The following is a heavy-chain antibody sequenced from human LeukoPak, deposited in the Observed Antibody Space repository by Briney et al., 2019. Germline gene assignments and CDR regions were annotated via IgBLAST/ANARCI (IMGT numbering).Heavy chain of an antibody. CDR1: GYTFTDYY. J-gene: IGHJ4*02. CDR3: ATDPQYFDY. Sequence: ATVKISCKVSGYTFTDYYMHWVRQAPGKGLEWMGLVDPEDGETIYAEKFQGRVTITADTSTDTAYIRLSSLGTEDSDVYYCATDPQYFDYWGQGTLVTVSS. V-gene: IGHV1-69-2*01. CDR2: VDPEDGET.